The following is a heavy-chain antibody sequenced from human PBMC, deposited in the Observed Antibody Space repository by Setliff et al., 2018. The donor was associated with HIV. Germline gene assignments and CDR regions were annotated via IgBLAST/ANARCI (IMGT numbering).Heavy chain of an antibody. CDR3: ARAARYSSSGYKMGYYFDY. D-gene: IGHD6-13*01. CDR2: INHSGST. CDR1: GGSFSGYY. V-gene: IGHV4-34*01. J-gene: IGHJ4*02. Sequence: PSETLSLTCAVYGGSFSGYYWSWIRQPPGKGLEWIGEINHSGSTNYNPSLKSRVTISVDTSKNQFSLKLSSVTAADTAVYYCARAARYSSSGYKMGYYFDYWGQGTLVTVSS.